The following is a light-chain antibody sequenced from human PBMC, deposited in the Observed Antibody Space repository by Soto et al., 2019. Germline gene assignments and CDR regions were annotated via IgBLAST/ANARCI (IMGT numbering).Light chain of an antibody. CDR1: QSVSSN. J-gene: IGKJ4*01. CDR2: DAS. CDR3: QQYGDWPGA. V-gene: IGKV3-11*01. Sequence: EIVLTQSPGTLSLSPGERATLYCRASQSVSSNHLAWYQQKPGQAPRLLIYDASNRATGIPARFSGSGSGTEFSLTISSLQSEDFAVYSCQQYGDWPGAFGGGTKVDIK.